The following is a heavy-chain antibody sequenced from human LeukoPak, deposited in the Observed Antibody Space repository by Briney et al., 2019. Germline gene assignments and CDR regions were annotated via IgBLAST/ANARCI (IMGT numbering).Heavy chain of an antibody. CDR1: GFAFSSYW. CDR2: IKQDGSDK. J-gene: IGHJ4*02. Sequence: GGSLRLSCAVSGFAFSSYWMGWVRQAPGKGLEWVANIKQDGSDKIYVDSVKGRFTISRDNAKNSLFLQMNSLRAGDTAVYYCVRDLSGNGDYWGQGTLVTVSS. V-gene: IGHV3-7*01. D-gene: IGHD1-20*01. CDR3: VRDLSGNGDY.